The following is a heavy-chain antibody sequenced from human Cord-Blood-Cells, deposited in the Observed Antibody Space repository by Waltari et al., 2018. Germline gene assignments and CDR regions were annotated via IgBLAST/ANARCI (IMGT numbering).Heavy chain of an antibody. CDR2: SYYSGST. J-gene: IGHJ5*02. Sequence: QLQLQESGPGLVKPSETLSLTCTVSGGSISSSSYYWGWIRQPPGKGLEWIGSSYYSGSTYYNPSLKRRVTISVDTSKNQFSLKLSSVTAADTAVYYCARRAGIAARNWFDPWGQGTLVTVSS. V-gene: IGHV4-39*01. D-gene: IGHD6-6*01. CDR1: GGSISSSSYY. CDR3: ARRAGIAARNWFDP.